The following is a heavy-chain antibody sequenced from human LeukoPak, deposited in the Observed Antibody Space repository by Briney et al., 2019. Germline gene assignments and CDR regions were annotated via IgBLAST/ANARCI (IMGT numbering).Heavy chain of an antibody. CDR1: GPTFRNYA. Sequence: GGSLRLSCAASGPTFRNYAMSWVRQAPGKGLEWVSAITSRGDKTYYADSVKGRFTVPRDNSKNTLSLQMNSLRVEDTAVYYCAKDGPSGSMDVWGQGTTVTVSS. CDR2: ITSRGDKT. CDR3: AKDGPSGSMDV. V-gene: IGHV3-23*01. J-gene: IGHJ6*02. D-gene: IGHD2-15*01.